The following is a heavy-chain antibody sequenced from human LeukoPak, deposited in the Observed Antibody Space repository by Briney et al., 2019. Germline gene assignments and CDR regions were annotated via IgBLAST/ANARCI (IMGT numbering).Heavy chain of an antibody. CDR1: GFTFSTYA. Sequence: GGSLRLSCAASGFTFSTYAMHWVRQAPGKGLEWVAVISYHGIDKFYADSVKGRFTISRDNSKNTLYLQMNSLRAEDTAVYYCARGPYSSSSIDYWGQGTLVTVSS. CDR3: ARGPYSSSSIDY. J-gene: IGHJ4*02. D-gene: IGHD6-6*01. CDR2: ISYHGIDK. V-gene: IGHV3-30-3*01.